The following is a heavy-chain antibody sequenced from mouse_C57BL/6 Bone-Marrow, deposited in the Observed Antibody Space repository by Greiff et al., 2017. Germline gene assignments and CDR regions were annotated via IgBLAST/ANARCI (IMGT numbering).Heavy chain of an antibody. J-gene: IGHJ4*01. Sequence: EVMLVESGGGLVKPGGSLKLSCAASGFTFSSYTMSWVRQTPVQRLEWVATISRGGGNTYYPDSVKGRFTISRDKAKNTLYLQMSSLRSEDTAVYYCARQPLSYAMDYWGQGTSVTVSS. V-gene: IGHV5-9*01. CDR1: GFTFSSYT. CDR2: ISRGGGNT. CDR3: ARQPLSYAMDY.